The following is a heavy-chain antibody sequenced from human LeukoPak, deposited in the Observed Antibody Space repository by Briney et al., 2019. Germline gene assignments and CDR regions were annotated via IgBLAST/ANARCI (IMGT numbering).Heavy chain of an antibody. V-gene: IGHV1-8*01. CDR2: MNPNSGNT. Sequence: ASVKVSCKASGYTFTSYDINWVRQATGQGLEWMGWMNPNSGNTGYAQKFQGRVTMTRNTSISTAYMELSSLRSEDTAVYYCARHTNPSSRYSGDRMVDYWGQGTLVTVSS. CDR3: ARHTNPSSRYSGDRMVDY. CDR1: GYTFTSYD. J-gene: IGHJ4*02. D-gene: IGHD6-13*01.